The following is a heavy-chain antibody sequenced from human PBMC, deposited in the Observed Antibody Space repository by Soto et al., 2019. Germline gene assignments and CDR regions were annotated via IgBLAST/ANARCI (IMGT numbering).Heavy chain of an antibody. V-gene: IGHV3-53*01. Sequence: GGSLRLSCAASGFTVSSNYMSWVRQAPGKGLEWVSVIYSGGSTYYADSVKGRFTISRDNSKNTLYLQMNSLRAEDTAVYYCAREISVYGSGSYYPNWFDPWGQGTLVTVSS. CDR1: GFTVSSNY. CDR2: IYSGGST. J-gene: IGHJ5*02. D-gene: IGHD3-10*01. CDR3: AREISVYGSGSYYPNWFDP.